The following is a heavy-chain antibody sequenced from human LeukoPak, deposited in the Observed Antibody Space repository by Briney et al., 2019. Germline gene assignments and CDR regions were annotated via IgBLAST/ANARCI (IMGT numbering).Heavy chain of an antibody. D-gene: IGHD6-13*01. CDR2: INPNSGDT. CDR3: ARKATGQYGVDV. V-gene: IGHV1-2*02. CDR1: GYTFTGYY. Sequence: GASVKVSCKASGYTFTGYYMHWVRQAPGQGLEWMGWINPNSGDTNYAQKFQSRVTLTGDTSINTVYMELSRLRFDDTAVYYCARKATGQYGVDVWGQGTTVTVSS. J-gene: IGHJ6*02.